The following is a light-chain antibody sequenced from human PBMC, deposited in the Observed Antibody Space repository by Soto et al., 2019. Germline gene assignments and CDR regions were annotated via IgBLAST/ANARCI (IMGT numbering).Light chain of an antibody. J-gene: IGKJ1*01. CDR1: QSVGSN. CDR2: GAS. Sequence: EIVMTQSPATLSVSPGERVTLSGRASQSVGSNFAWYQQKPGQTPRLLVFGASTRATGIPARFSGSGSGTEFTLTISSLQSEDFAVYYCQQYKDWRTFGHGTKVEIK. V-gene: IGKV3-15*01. CDR3: QQYKDWRT.